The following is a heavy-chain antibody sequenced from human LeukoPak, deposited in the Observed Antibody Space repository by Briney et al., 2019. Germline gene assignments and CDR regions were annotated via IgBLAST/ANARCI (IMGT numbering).Heavy chain of an antibody. CDR1: GFTFSNYA. J-gene: IGHJ4*02. CDR2: ITGSGVNT. V-gene: IGHV3-23*01. D-gene: IGHD3-9*01. CDR3: AKWGDYDVLTGYYVSDY. Sequence: GASLRLSCAASGFTFSNYAMSWVRQAPGNGLEWVSAITGSGVNTYYADSVKGRFTFSRVNSKNTVLLQMNSLRAQDTAVYYCAKWGDYDVLTGYYVSDYWGQGTLVTIPS.